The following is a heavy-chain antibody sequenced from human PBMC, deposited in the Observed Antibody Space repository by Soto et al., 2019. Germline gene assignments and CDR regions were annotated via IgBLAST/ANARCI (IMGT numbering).Heavy chain of an antibody. V-gene: IGHV3-30*18. CDR1: GFTFSGYG. Sequence: GGSLRLSCAASGFTFSGYGMHWVRQAPGKGLEWVAVISYDGTNEYYADSVKGRFTISRDNSKNTLYLQMNSLRPDDTAVYYCAKDRASGRYYYYYGMDVWGQGTTVTVSS. J-gene: IGHJ6*02. CDR2: ISYDGTNE. D-gene: IGHD6-19*01. CDR3: AKDRASGRYYYYYGMDV.